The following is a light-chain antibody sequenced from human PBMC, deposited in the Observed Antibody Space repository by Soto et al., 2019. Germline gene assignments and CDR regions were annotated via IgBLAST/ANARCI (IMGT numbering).Light chain of an antibody. CDR2: EVS. CDR1: SSDVGGYNY. Sequence: QSALTQPASVSGSPGQSITISCTGTSSDVGGYNYVSWYQHHPGKAPKLMIYEVSNRPSGVSNRFSGSKSDNTASLTVSGLQGEDEADYYCSSYAGSGNGYVFGTGTKLTVL. CDR3: SSYAGSGNGYV. J-gene: IGLJ1*01. V-gene: IGLV2-14*01.